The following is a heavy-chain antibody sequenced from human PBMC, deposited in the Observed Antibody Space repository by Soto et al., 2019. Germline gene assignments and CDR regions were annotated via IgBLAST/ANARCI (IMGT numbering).Heavy chain of an antibody. CDR2: IWYDGSNK. Sequence: QVQLVESGGGVVQPGRSLRLSCAASGFTFSSYGMHWVRQAPGKGLEWVAVIWYDGSNKYYADSVKGRFTTSRDNSKNKLYMQMKSLRAEETAVYYCARDCVGYSSGWYQRGGFDYWGQGTLVTVSS. CDR3: ARDCVGYSSGWYQRGGFDY. J-gene: IGHJ4*02. CDR1: GFTFSSYG. D-gene: IGHD6-19*01. V-gene: IGHV3-33*01.